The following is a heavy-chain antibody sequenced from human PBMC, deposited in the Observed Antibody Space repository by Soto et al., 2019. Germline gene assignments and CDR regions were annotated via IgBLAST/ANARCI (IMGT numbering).Heavy chain of an antibody. Sequence: GGSLRLSCAASGFTFSSYSMNWVRQAPGKGLEWVSSISSSSSYIYYADSVKGRFTISRDNAKNSLYLQMNSLRAEDTAVYYCARGLGYCSGGSCYSNHYYYYYMDVWGKGTTVTVSS. J-gene: IGHJ6*03. V-gene: IGHV3-21*01. CDR3: ARGLGYCSGGSCYSNHYYYYYMDV. CDR1: GFTFSSYS. D-gene: IGHD2-15*01. CDR2: ISSSSSYI.